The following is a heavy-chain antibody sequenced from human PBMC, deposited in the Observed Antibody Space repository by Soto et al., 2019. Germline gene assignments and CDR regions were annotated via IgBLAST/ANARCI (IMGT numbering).Heavy chain of an antibody. CDR1: GDSISRGFYY. CDR2: IYHTGST. V-gene: IGHV4-31*03. CDR3: ARLGNEYDSGAVFYFKF. Sequence: PSETLSLTCTVPGDSISRGFYYWSWIRQHPGKGLEWIGNIYHTGSTDFNPSLKSRLTMSVDTSKNQFPLSLTSVTDADTAVYYCARLGNEYDSGAVFYFKFWGPGTLVTVSS. J-gene: IGHJ4*02. D-gene: IGHD3-10*01.